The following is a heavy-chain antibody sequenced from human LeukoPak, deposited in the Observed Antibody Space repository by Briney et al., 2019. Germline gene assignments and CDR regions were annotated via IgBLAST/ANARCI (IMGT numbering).Heavy chain of an antibody. J-gene: IGHJ4*02. CDR2: IYYSGST. D-gene: IGHD3-10*01. V-gene: IGHV4-30-4*01. Sequence: SETLSLTCTVSGGSISSGDYYWSWIRQPPGKGLEWIGYIYYSGSTYYNPSLRSRVTISVDTSKNQFSLKLSSVTAADTAVYYCARAPDDDYYGSGSYFKGWGQGTLVAVSS. CDR3: ARAPDDDYYGSGSYFKG. CDR1: GGSISSGDYY.